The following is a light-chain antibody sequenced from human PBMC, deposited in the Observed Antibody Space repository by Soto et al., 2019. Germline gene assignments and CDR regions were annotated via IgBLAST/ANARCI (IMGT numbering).Light chain of an antibody. CDR2: GNF. Sequence: QSVLTQLPSVSGAPGQRVTISCAGGSSSIGAGYDVHWYQQLPGTAPKLLIYGNFNRPSGVPDRFSGSKSGTSASLAITGLQAGDEADYYCQSYDSSLSGVVFGGGTKLTVL. CDR1: SSSIGAGYD. J-gene: IGLJ2*01. CDR3: QSYDSSLSGVV. V-gene: IGLV1-40*01.